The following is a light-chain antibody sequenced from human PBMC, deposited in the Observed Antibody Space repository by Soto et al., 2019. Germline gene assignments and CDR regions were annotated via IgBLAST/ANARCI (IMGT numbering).Light chain of an antibody. CDR2: GNN. CDR3: QSYDSSVSGAV. CDR1: SSNIGAGYD. V-gene: IGLV1-40*01. J-gene: IGLJ7*01. Sequence: QLVLTQPPSVSGAPGQRVTISCTGSSSNIGAGYDVHWYQQLPGTAPKRLIYGNNNRPSGVPDRFSGSKSGTSASLAIAGLQAEDGADYYCQSYDSSVSGAVFGGGTQLTV.